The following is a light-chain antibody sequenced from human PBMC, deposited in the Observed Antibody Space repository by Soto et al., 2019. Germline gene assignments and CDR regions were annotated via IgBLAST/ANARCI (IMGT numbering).Light chain of an antibody. CDR3: QQRSNWPVT. Sequence: EIVLTQSPATLSLSPGERATLSCRASQSVSSYLAWYQQKPGQAPRLLIYDASNRATGIPARFSGSGSGTDFTLTISSLEPEEFAVYYRQQRSNWPVTFGQGTKVEIK. J-gene: IGKJ1*01. CDR2: DAS. V-gene: IGKV3-11*01. CDR1: QSVSSY.